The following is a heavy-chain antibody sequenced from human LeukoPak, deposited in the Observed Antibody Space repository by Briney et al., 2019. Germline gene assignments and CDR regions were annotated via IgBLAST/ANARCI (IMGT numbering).Heavy chain of an antibody. J-gene: IGHJ4*02. V-gene: IGHV4-61*02. CDR3: ARGVVVPAAHFDY. D-gene: IGHD2-2*01. CDR1: GGSISSGSYY. Sequence: SETLSLTCTVSGGSISSGSYYWSWIRQPAGKGLEWIGRIYTSGSTNHNPSLKSRVTISVDTSKNQFSLKLSSVTAADTAVYYCARGVVVPAAHFDYWGQGTLVTVSS. CDR2: IYTSGST.